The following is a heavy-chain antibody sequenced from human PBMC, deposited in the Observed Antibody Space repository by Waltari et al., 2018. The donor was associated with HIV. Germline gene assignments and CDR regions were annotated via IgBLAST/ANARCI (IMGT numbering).Heavy chain of an antibody. D-gene: IGHD3-22*01. CDR2: INHSGST. J-gene: IGHJ6*02. CDR1: GGSFSGYY. V-gene: IGHV4-34*01. CDR3: ARGPGYYDSSGYELTPENYYGMDV. Sequence: QVQLQQWGAGLLKPSETLSLTCAVYGGSFSGYYWSWIRQPPGKGVEWMGEINHSGSTNYNPSLKSRVTISVDTSKNQFSLKLSSVTAADTAVYYCARGPGYYDSSGYELTPENYYGMDVWGQGTTVTVSS.